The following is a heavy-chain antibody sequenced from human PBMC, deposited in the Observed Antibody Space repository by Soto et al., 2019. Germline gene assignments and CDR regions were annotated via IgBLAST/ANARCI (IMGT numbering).Heavy chain of an antibody. Sequence: GESLKISCKGSGYSFTSYWIGWVRQMPGKGLEWMGIIYPGDSDTRYSPSFQGQVTINPDTSNNQFSLQLNSVTPDDTAVYYCARLVGNSWFDSWGQGTLVTVSS. CDR3: ARLVGNSWFDS. V-gene: IGHV5-51*01. CDR1: GYSFTSYW. J-gene: IGHJ5*01. D-gene: IGHD2-2*01. CDR2: IYPGDSDT.